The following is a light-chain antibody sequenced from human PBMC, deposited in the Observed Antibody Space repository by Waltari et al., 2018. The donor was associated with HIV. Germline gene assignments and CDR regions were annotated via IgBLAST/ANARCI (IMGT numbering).Light chain of an antibody. CDR2: ASS. J-gene: IGKJ1*01. CDR1: QTIDHKS. Sequence: TQSTATISASPGGHATLSCRASQTIDHKSVTWYQQRPGQAPRLVVFASSTRATGIPDRFRGSEDGTEFTLTIRRLEPEDFAMYYCHLYGGSPRWTFGPGTRLE. V-gene: IGKV3-20*01. CDR3: HLYGGSPRWT.